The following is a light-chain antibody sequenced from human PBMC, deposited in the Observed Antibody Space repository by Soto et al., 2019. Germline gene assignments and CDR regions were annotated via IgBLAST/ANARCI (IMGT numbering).Light chain of an antibody. Sequence: DIQMTQSPSTLSASLGDRVTITCRASQSVNTYLNWHQQKPGKAPKLLIHGASSLQSGVPSRFSGSGSGTDFTLTISSLQPEDFATYYCQQSYRTPLTFGQGIKVEIK. CDR1: QSVNTY. CDR3: QQSYRTPLT. CDR2: GAS. J-gene: IGKJ1*01. V-gene: IGKV1-39*01.